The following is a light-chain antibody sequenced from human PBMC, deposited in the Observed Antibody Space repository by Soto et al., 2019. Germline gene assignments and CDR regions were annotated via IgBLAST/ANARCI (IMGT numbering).Light chain of an antibody. CDR3: QQSYSTPQT. CDR1: QSFSGF. CDR2: AAS. V-gene: IGKV1-39*01. Sequence: DIQMTQSPSSLSASVGDEVTITCRASQSFSGFLNWYQQKPGKAPNLLIYAASTLQRGVPSRFSGSGSGKDFTLTISSLQPEDSATYYCQQSYSTPQTLGQGTKV. J-gene: IGKJ1*01.